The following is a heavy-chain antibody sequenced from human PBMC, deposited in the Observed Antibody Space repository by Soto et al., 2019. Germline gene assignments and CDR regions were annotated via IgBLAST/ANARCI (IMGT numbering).Heavy chain of an antibody. CDR2: INHSGST. Sequence: PSETLSLTCAVYGGSFSGYYWSWIRQPPGKGLEWIGEINHSGSTNYSPSLKSRVTISVDTSKNQFSLKLSSVTAADTAVYYCARTPIRRITIFGVVHKYYYYGMDVWGQGTTVTVSS. J-gene: IGHJ6*02. D-gene: IGHD3-3*01. CDR1: GGSFSGYY. CDR3: ARTPIRRITIFGVVHKYYYYGMDV. V-gene: IGHV4-34*01.